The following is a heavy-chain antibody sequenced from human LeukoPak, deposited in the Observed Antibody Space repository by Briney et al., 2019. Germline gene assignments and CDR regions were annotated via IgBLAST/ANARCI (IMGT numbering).Heavy chain of an antibody. CDR1: GVTFSSYA. J-gene: IGHJ6*02. V-gene: IGHV1-69*04. CDR2: IMPIRGIA. Sequence: ASVKVSCKASGVTFSSYAISWVRQAPGQGLEWMGSIMPIRGIANYAQKVQGRVTITADKATSTAYMELSSLRAEDTAVYYCSREIVVVTAPPSGYYYGMDVWGQGTTVTVSS. D-gene: IGHD2-21*02. CDR3: SREIVVVTAPPSGYYYGMDV.